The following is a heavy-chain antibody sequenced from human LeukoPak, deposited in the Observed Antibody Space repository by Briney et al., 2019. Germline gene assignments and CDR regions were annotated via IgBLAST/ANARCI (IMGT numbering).Heavy chain of an antibody. V-gene: IGHV5-51*01. CDR3: ARRAYCGGDCYLDY. Sequence: GESLKISCKGSGYSFSSYWIGWVRQMPGKGLEWMGMIYPGDSDTRYSPSFQGQVTISADKSISTAYLQWSSLRASDTAMYYCARRAYCGGDCYLDYWGQGTLVTVSS. J-gene: IGHJ4*02. CDR1: GYSFSSYW. D-gene: IGHD2-21*02. CDR2: IYPGDSDT.